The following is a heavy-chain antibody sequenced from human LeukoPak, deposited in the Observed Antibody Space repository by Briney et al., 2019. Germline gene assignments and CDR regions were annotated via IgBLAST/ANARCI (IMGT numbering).Heavy chain of an antibody. J-gene: IGHJ4*02. CDR3: ARESPDKTIFDY. CDR2: INPNSGGT. CDR1: GYTFTGYY. V-gene: IGHV1-2*03. Sequence: LVASVKVSCKASGYTFTGYYMHWVRQAPGQGLEWMGWINPNSGGTNYAQKFQGRVTMTRDTSISTAYMELSRLRSDDTAVYYCARESPDKTIFDYWGQGTLVTVSS. D-gene: IGHD1-14*01.